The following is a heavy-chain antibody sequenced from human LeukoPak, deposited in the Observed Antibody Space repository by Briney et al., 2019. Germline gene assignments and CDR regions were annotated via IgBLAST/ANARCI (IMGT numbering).Heavy chain of an antibody. CDR2: IDWDDDK. CDR3: ARIRDGYGDY. CDR1: GGSISSYYW. V-gene: IGHV2-70*11. D-gene: IGHD5-24*01. Sequence: TLSLTCTVSGGSISSYYWSWIRQPPGKALEWLARIDWDDDKYYSTSLKTRLTISKDTSKNQVVLTMTNMDPVDTATYYCARIRDGYGDYWGQGTLVTVSS. J-gene: IGHJ4*02.